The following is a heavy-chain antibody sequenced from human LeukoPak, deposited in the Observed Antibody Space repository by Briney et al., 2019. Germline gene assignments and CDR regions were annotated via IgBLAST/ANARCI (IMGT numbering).Heavy chain of an antibody. J-gene: IGHJ6*03. Sequence: SETLSLTCTVSGGSISSYYWSWIRQPPGKGLEWIGYIYYSGSTNYNPSLKSRVTISVDTSKNQFSLKLSSVTAADTAVYYCARGVDYTNPLIDYYYYMDVWGKGTTVIVS. CDR3: ARGVDYTNPLIDYYYYMDV. V-gene: IGHV4-59*01. D-gene: IGHD4-11*01. CDR1: GGSISSYY. CDR2: IYYSGST.